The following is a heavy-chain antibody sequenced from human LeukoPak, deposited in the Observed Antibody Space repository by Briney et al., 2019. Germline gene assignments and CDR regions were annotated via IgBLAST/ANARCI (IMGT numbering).Heavy chain of an antibody. D-gene: IGHD4-17*01. Sequence: GGSLRLSCAASGFTFSYYTMNWVRQAPGKGLEWVSSISRSSAYIYYADSLKGRFTISRDYAKDSLSLQMNSLRAEDTAVYYCARGDYGDYNFPFDYWGQGTLVTVSS. J-gene: IGHJ4*02. V-gene: IGHV3-21*01. CDR3: ARGDYGDYNFPFDY. CDR2: ISRSSAYI. CDR1: GFTFSYYT.